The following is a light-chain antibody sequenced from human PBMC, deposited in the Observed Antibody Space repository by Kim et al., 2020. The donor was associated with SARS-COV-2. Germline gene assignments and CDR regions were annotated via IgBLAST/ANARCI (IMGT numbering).Light chain of an antibody. CDR1: QSVSSSY. CDR3: QHYDNSPYT. V-gene: IGKV3-20*01. CDR2: GAS. Sequence: LSPGERATLSGRASQSVSSSYLAWYQQKPGQAPRLLIYGASSRATGIPDRISGSGSGTDFTLTISRLEPEDFAVYYCQHYDNSPYTFGQGTKLEI. J-gene: IGKJ2*01.